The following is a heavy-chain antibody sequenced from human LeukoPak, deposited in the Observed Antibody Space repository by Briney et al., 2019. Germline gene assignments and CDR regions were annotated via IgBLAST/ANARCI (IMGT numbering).Heavy chain of an antibody. CDR3: AREAGQLDPLNWFDP. Sequence: GGSLRLSCRTSGFTFHSYSYHWVRQAPGKGLEWLAVISEDGSRRHFAGSVEGRFNISRDTVDDTLFLHLNSLRVEDTAVYYCAREAGQLDPLNWFDPWGQGTLATVSS. J-gene: IGHJ5*02. D-gene: IGHD1-1*01. V-gene: IGHV3-30*04. CDR1: GFTFHSYS. CDR2: ISEDGSRR.